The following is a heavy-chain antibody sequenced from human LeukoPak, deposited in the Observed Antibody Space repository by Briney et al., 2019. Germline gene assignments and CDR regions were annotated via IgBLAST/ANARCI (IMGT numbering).Heavy chain of an antibody. J-gene: IGHJ4*02. CDR3: ASHDYGTYFDY. V-gene: IGHV4-59*01. CDR2: IYYSGST. D-gene: IGHD4-17*01. CDR1: GGSISSYY. Sequence: PSETLSLTCTVSGGSISSYYWSWIRQPPGKGLEWIGYIYYSGSTNYNPSLKSRVTISVDKSKNQFPLKLSSVTAADTAVYYCASHDYGTYFDYWGQGTLVTVSS.